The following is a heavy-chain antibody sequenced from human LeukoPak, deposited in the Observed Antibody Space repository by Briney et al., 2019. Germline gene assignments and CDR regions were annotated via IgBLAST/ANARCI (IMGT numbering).Heavy chain of an antibody. J-gene: IGHJ4*02. CDR3: ARAGDSSGYYYGD. V-gene: IGHV3-33*01. CDR1: GFTFSNYG. D-gene: IGHD3-22*01. Sequence: GGSLRLSCAASGFTFSNYGMHWVRQAPGKGLEWVAVIWYDESNKYYADSVKGRFTISRDNSKNTLYLQMNSLRVEDTAVYHCARAGDSSGYYYGDWGQGTLVTVSS. CDR2: IWYDESNK.